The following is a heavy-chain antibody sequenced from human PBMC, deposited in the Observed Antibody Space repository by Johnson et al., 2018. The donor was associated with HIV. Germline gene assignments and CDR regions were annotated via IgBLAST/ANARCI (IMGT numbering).Heavy chain of an antibody. Sequence: VQLLESGGGLVQPGGSLRLSCAASGFTFSSYWMSWVRQAPGKGLEWVANIKQDGSNKYDADSVKGRFTISRDNSKNTLYLQMSSLRVEDTAVYYCARDEYSSGYYDAFDIWGQGTMVTVSS. CDR1: GFTFSSYW. V-gene: IGHV3-7*01. CDR2: IKQDGSNK. CDR3: ARDEYSSGYYDAFDI. D-gene: IGHD3-22*01. J-gene: IGHJ3*02.